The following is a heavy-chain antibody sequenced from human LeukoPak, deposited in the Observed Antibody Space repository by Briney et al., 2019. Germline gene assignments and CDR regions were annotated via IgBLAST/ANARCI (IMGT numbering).Heavy chain of an antibody. D-gene: IGHD4-17*01. CDR2: IKQDGSEK. V-gene: IGHV3-7*01. CDR1: GFTFSTYW. Sequence: GGSLRLSCEASGFTFSTYWMSWVRQAPGKGLEWVANIKQDGSEKYYVDSVKGRFTISRDNAKNTLYLQMNSLTPEDTAVYYCAREGALGYGHYTYDYWGQGTLVTVPS. CDR3: AREGALGYGHYTYDY. J-gene: IGHJ4*02.